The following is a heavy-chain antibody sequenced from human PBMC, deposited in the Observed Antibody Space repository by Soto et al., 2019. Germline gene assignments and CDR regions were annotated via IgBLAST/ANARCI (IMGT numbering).Heavy chain of an antibody. CDR2: MNPNSGNT. Sequence: GASVKVSCKVSGYTLTELSMHWVRQAPGKGLEWMGWMNPNSGNTGYAQKFQGRVTMTRNTSISTAYMELSSLRSEDTAVYYCARSRGLRFLEWPYWGQGTLVTVSS. CDR1: GYTLTELS. J-gene: IGHJ4*02. V-gene: IGHV1-8*01. D-gene: IGHD3-3*01. CDR3: ARSRGLRFLEWPY.